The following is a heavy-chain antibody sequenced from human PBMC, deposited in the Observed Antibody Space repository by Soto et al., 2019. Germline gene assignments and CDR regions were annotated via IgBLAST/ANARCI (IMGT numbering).Heavy chain of an antibody. D-gene: IGHD3-16*01. Sequence: EMQLLESGGGLVQPGGSLRLSCVASGFPFSSYAMGWVRQTPGQGLVWVSGISGSGVLTDYADSVKGRFTISRDNSNNTLSLQVHSRRVEDTAVYFCAKGGYYSVFDIWGQGTMVTVSA. J-gene: IGHJ3*02. CDR1: GFPFSSYA. CDR3: AKGGYYSVFDI. CDR2: ISGSGVLT. V-gene: IGHV3-23*01.